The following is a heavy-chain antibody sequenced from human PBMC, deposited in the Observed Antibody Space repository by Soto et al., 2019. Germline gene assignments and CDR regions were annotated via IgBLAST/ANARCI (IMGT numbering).Heavy chain of an antibody. D-gene: IGHD3-22*01. J-gene: IGHJ4*02. Sequence: PGESLEIAGKGSGYNFTTYWIGGVRQMPGKGLEWMGIIYPGDSDTRYSPSFQGQVTISADKYISTAYLQWSSLKASDTAMYYCARKDSSSAFDYWGQGTLVTVSS. CDR1: GYNFTTYW. CDR3: ARKDSSSAFDY. CDR2: IYPGDSDT. V-gene: IGHV5-51*01.